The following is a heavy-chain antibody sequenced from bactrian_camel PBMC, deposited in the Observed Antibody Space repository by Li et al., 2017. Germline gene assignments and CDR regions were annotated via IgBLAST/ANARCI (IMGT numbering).Heavy chain of an antibody. D-gene: IGHD5*01. Sequence: HVQLVESGGGLVQPGGSLRLSCAAQGFTFSGSWMYWVRQAPGKGLEWVSIIVTGGETTFYADSVKGRFTISRDNAKNMLYLQMNSLKLEDTAVYYCMSRRTWWGDGEDVWGQGTQVTVS. CDR2: IVTGGETT. CDR1: GFTFSGSW. CDR3: MSRRTWWGDGEDV. J-gene: IGHJ4*01. V-gene: IGHV3S1*01.